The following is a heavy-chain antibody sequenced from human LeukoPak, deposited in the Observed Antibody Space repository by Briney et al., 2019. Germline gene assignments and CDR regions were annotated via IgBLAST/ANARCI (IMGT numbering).Heavy chain of an antibody. CDR1: GGSISSGDYY. Sequence: SETLSLTCTVSGGSISSGDYYWSWIRQPPGKGLEWIGYIYYSGNTYYNSSLERRVTISVDTTENQFSLKLSSVTAADTAVYYCARGGGYGGIDWYLDLWGRGTLFTVSS. J-gene: IGHJ2*01. D-gene: IGHD4-23*01. CDR2: IYYSGNT. CDR3: ARGGGYGGIDWYLDL. V-gene: IGHV4-30-4*01.